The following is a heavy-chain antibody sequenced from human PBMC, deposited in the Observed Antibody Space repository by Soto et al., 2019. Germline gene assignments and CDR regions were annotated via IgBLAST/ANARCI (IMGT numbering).Heavy chain of an antibody. CDR2: IDYSGST. J-gene: IGHJ2*01. CDR3: QAEDGIRDVRSVSAFLLNRSSDL. V-gene: IGHV4-59*01. Sequence: PGKGLEWIGYIDYSGSTNYNPSLKSRVTISVDTSKNQFYLKRSSVTAADSVFYFFQAEDGIRDVRSVSAFLLNRSSDL. D-gene: IGHD3-10*02.